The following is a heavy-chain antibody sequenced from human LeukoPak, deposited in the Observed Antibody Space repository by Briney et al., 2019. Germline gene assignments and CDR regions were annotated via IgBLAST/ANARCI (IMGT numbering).Heavy chain of an antibody. D-gene: IGHD3-10*01. CDR2: INPNSGGT. CDR1: GYSFTGYY. CDR3: ARDLEVRGVLYYFDY. Sequence: AATVNVSCKPSGYSFTGYYMHWVRQAPGQGLEWMGWINPNSGGTNYAQKFQDRVTMTRDTSISTAYMELSRLRSDDTAVYYCARDLEVRGVLYYFDYWGQGTLVTVSS. V-gene: IGHV1-2*02. J-gene: IGHJ4*02.